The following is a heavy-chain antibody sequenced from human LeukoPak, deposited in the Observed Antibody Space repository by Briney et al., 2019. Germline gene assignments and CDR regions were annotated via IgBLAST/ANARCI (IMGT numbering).Heavy chain of an antibody. J-gene: IGHJ4*02. CDR3: ASTHYDYVWGSFDY. CDR1: GGSISSYY. D-gene: IGHD3-16*01. V-gene: IGHV4-59*01. CDR2: IYYSGST. Sequence: SETLSLTCTVSGGSISSYYWSWIRQPPGKGLEWIGYIYYSGSTNYNPSLKSRVTISVDTSKNQFSLKLSSVTAADTAVYYCASTHYDYVWGSFDYWGQGTLVTVPS.